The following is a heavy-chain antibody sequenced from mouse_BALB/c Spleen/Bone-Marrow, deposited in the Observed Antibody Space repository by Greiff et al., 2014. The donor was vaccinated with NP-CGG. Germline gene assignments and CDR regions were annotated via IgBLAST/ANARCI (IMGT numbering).Heavy chain of an antibody. CDR1: GFTFSDYY. Sequence: EVKLVESGGGLVKPGGSLKLSCAASGFTFSDYYMHWVRQTPEKRLEWVATISDGGSYTYYPDSVKGRFTISRDNAKNNLYLQMSSLKSEDTAMYYCARDRRITTATYAMDYWGQGTSFTVSS. CDR2: ISDGGSYT. V-gene: IGHV5-4*02. J-gene: IGHJ4*01. D-gene: IGHD1-2*01. CDR3: ARDRRITTATYAMDY.